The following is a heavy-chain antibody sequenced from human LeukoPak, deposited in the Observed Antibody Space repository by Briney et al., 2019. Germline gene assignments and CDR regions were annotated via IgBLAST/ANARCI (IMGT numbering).Heavy chain of an antibody. J-gene: IGHJ4*02. Sequence: GGSLRLSCAASGFTFSSYAMHWVRQAPGKGLEWVAVISYDGSNKYYADSVKGRFTISRDNSKNTLYLQMNSLRAEDTAVYYCAAPGVPAATYYFDYWGQGTLVTVSS. CDR1: GFTFSSYA. V-gene: IGHV3-30-3*01. CDR2: ISYDGSNK. D-gene: IGHD2-2*01. CDR3: AAPGVPAATYYFDY.